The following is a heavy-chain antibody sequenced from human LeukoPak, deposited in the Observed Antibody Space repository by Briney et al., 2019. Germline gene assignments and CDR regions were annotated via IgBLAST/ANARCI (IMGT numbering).Heavy chain of an antibody. CDR2: ISYDGSNK. V-gene: IGHV3-30-3*01. J-gene: IGHJ4*02. Sequence: GGSLRLSCAASGFTFSSYAMHWVRQAPGKGLEWVAVISYDGSNKYYADSVKGRFTISRDNSKNTLYLQMNSLRAEDTAVYYCVKDHYYDSSGYYYNDYWGQGTLVTVSS. CDR1: GFTFSSYA. D-gene: IGHD3-22*01. CDR3: VKDHYYDSSGYYYNDY.